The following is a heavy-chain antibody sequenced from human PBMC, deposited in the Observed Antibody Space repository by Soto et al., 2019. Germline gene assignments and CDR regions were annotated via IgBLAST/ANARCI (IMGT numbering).Heavy chain of an antibody. J-gene: IGHJ6*03. CDR3: ARTTIFGVVIDYYYMDV. CDR1: GYTFTSYY. D-gene: IGHD3-3*01. V-gene: IGHV1-46*03. CDR2: INPSGGST. Sequence: GASVKVSCKASGYTFTSYYMHWVRQAPGQGLEWMGIINPSGGSTSYAQKFQGRVTMTRDTSTSTVYMELSSLRSEDTAVYYCARTTIFGVVIDYYYMDVWGKGTTVTVSS.